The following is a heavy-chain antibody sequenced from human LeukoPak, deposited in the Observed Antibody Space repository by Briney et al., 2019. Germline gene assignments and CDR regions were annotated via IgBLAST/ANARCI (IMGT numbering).Heavy chain of an antibody. V-gene: IGHV4-30-2*01. CDR3: ARTRDFWSAYFDY. Sequence: SETLSLTCAVSGLSITSDTYYWSWIRQPPGKGLEWIGYILHSGSTYHNPSLKSRVTISVDTSKNQFSLKLSSVTAADTAVYFCARTRDFWSAYFDYWGQGILVTVSS. J-gene: IGHJ4*02. CDR2: ILHSGST. D-gene: IGHD3-3*01. CDR1: GLSITSDTYY.